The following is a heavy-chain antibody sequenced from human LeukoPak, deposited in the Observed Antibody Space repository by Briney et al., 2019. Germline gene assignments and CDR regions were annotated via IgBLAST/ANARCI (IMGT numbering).Heavy chain of an antibody. CDR3: ARALGVYCGSGSYAFDI. Sequence: SETLSLTCTVSGDSMDSNNYSWNWMRQPAGKGLEWIGRISTSGVTSYNPSLESRVTISVDTSKNQFSLKLSSVTAADTAVYYCARALGVYCGSGSYAFDIWGQGTMVTVSS. CDR1: GDSMDSNNYS. J-gene: IGHJ3*02. D-gene: IGHD3-10*01. CDR2: ISTSGVT. V-gene: IGHV4-61*02.